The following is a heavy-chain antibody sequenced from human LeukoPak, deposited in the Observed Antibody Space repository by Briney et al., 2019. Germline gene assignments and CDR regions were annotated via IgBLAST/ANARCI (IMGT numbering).Heavy chain of an antibody. CDR2: IKEDGSEK. CDR1: GFTFSTSW. J-gene: IGHJ4*02. Sequence: GGSLRLSCAASGFTFSTSWMSWVRQAPGKGLEWVANIKEDGSEKYYVDSVKGRFIISKDNAKNSVYLQMNSLRVEDTAVYYCARVIAARPGDYFDYWGQGSLVTVSS. CDR3: ARVIAARPGDYFDY. D-gene: IGHD6-6*01. V-gene: IGHV3-7*01.